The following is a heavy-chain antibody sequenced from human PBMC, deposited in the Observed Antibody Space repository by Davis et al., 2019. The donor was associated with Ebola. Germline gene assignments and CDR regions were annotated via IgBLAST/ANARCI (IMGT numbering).Heavy chain of an antibody. CDR3: ARVSSGYYFAVY. D-gene: IGHD3-22*01. CDR1: GFGFRIFS. CDR2: ISSSTNYI. J-gene: IGHJ4*02. V-gene: IGHV3-21*01. Sequence: PGGSLRLSCAASGFGFRIFSMNWVRQAPGKGLEWVSSISSSTNYIYYADSVKGRFTISRDNAKNSLYLQMNSLRAEDTAVYYCARVSSGYYFAVYWGQGTLVTVSS.